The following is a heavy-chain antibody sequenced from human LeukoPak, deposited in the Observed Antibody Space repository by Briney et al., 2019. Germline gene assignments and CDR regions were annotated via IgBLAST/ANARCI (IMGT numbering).Heavy chain of an antibody. Sequence: SQTLSPTCAISGDSVSSNSAAWNWIRQSPSRGLEWLGSTYYRSKWYNDYAVSVKSRITINPDTSKNQFSLQLNSVTPEDTAVYYCARGGVSRSWYKGYYYYGMDVWGQGTTVTVSS. D-gene: IGHD6-13*01. CDR3: ARGGVSRSWYKGYYYYGMDV. J-gene: IGHJ6*02. CDR2: TYYRSKWYN. CDR1: GDSVSSNSAA. V-gene: IGHV6-1*01.